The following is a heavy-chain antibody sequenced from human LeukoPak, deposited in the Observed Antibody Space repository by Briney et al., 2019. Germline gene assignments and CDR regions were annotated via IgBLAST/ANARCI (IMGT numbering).Heavy chain of an antibody. CDR3: ARVVRGYNYGYLDY. CDR1: GFTFSSYS. V-gene: IGHV3-21*01. J-gene: IGHJ4*02. Sequence: NPGGSLRLSCAASGFTFSSYSMSWVRQAPGKGLEWVSSITTSSSYIYYADPVKGRFTISRDNAKNSLYLQMNSLRAEDTAVYYCARVVRGYNYGYLDYWGQGTLVTVSS. CDR2: ITTSSSYI. D-gene: IGHD5-18*01.